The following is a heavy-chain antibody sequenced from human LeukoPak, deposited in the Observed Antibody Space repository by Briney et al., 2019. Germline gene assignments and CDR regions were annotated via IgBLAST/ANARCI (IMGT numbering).Heavy chain of an antibody. CDR2: ITSFGSDI. V-gene: IGHV3-21*01. CDR3: ARAHDFWSGYGGNYMDV. Sequence: GGSLRLSCAASGFSFRTHSMKWVRQAPGRGLEWVSSITSFGSDIYYADSVKGRFTISRDDGKNSLYLQMNSLGAEDSAVYYCARAHDFWSGYGGNYMDVWGKGTTVTVSS. CDR1: GFSFRTHS. J-gene: IGHJ6*03. D-gene: IGHD3-3*01.